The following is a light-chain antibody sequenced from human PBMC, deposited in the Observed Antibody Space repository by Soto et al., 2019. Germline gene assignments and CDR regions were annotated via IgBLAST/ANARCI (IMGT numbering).Light chain of an antibody. CDR3: QQSSNWPPSIT. J-gene: IGKJ5*01. V-gene: IGKV3D-20*02. Sequence: EIVLTQSPGTLSLSPGERATLSCRASQSVSSSYLAWYQQKPGQAPRFLIYSASSRATGIPDRFSGSGSGTDFTLTISRLEPEDFAVYYCQQSSNWPPSITFGQGTRLEIK. CDR2: SAS. CDR1: QSVSSSY.